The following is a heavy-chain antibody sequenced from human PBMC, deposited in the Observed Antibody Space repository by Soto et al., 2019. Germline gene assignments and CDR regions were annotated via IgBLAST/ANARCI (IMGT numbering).Heavy chain of an antibody. V-gene: IGHV3-30*04. CDR3: ARGPPGVVPGAIGSGGMDV. Sequence: QVQLVESGGGVVQPGRSLRLSCAASGFTLSSYAVHWVRQAHGQGLEWVAVMSFDGSKASHADSVKGRFTISRDNSKNTVALQMKSLRVEDAAGYYCARGPPGVVPGAIGSGGMDVWGQGTTVTVSS. J-gene: IGHJ6*02. CDR1: GFTLSSYA. CDR2: MSFDGSKA. D-gene: IGHD2-2*01.